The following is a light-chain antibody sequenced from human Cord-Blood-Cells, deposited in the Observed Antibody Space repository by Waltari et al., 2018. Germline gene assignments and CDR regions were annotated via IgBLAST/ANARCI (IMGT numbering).Light chain of an antibody. CDR3: QQNNSYSRGYT. J-gene: IGKJ2*01. Sequence: DIQMTQSPSTLSASVGERVTTTCRASQRISSWLAWYQQKPGKAPKLLIYDASSLESGVPSRFSGSGSGTEFTLTISSLQPDDFATYCQQNNSYSRGYTFGQGTKLEIK. CDR2: DAS. V-gene: IGKV1-5*01. CDR1: QRISSW.